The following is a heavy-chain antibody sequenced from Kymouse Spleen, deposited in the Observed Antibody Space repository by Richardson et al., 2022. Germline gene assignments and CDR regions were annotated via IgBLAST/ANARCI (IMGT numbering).Heavy chain of an antibody. CDR2: INHSGST. CDR1: GGSFSGYY. CDR3: ARGHYYGSGSYSPYYFDY. Sequence: QVQLQQWGAGLLKPSETLSLTCAVYGGSFSGYYWSWIRQPPGKGLEWIGEINHSGSTNYNPSLKSRVTISVDTSKNQFSLKLSSVTAADTAVYYCARGHYYGSGSYSPYYFDYWGQGTLVTVSS. J-gene: IGHJ4*02. D-gene: IGHD3-10*01. V-gene: IGHV4-34*01.